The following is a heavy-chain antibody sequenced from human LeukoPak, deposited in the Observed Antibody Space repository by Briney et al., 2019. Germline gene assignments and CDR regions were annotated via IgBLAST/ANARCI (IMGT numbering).Heavy chain of an antibody. CDR3: AKTTGRADFSSDGGYYGLDV. CDR2: ISSSSSYI. J-gene: IGHJ6*02. V-gene: IGHV3-21*01. Sequence: GGSLRLSCAASGFTFSSYSMNWVRQAPGKGLEWVSSISSSSSYIYYADSVKGRFTISRDNAKNSLYLQMNRLRSDDTAVYYCAKTTGRADFSSDGGYYGLDVWGQGTTVTVSS. D-gene: IGHD4-11*01. CDR1: GFTFSSYS.